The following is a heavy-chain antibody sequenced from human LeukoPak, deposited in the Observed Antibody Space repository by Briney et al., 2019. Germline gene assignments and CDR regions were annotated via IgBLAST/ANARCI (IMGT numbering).Heavy chain of an antibody. Sequence: YPSETLSLTCAVYGGSFSGYYWSWIRQPPGKGLEWIGEINHSGSTNYNPSLKSRVTISVDTSKNQFSLKLSSVTAADTAVYYCARASQQLSLGYWGQGTLVTVSS. V-gene: IGHV4-34*01. J-gene: IGHJ4*02. CDR2: INHSGST. D-gene: IGHD6-13*01. CDR1: GGSFSGYY. CDR3: ARASQQLSLGY.